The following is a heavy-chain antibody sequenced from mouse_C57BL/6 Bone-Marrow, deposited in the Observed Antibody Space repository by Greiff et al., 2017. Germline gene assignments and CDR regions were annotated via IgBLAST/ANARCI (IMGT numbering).Heavy chain of an antibody. J-gene: IGHJ1*03. V-gene: IGHV1-85*01. Sequence: VQLVESGPELVKPGASVKLSCKASGYTFTSYDINWVKQRPGQGLEWIGWIYPRDGSTKYNEKFKGKATLTVDTSSSTAYMERHSLTSEDSAVYFCARLEYDGSSGDWYFDVGGTGTTVTVSS. CDR2: IYPRDGST. CDR3: ARLEYDGSSGDWYFDV. D-gene: IGHD1-1*01. CDR1: GYTFTSYD.